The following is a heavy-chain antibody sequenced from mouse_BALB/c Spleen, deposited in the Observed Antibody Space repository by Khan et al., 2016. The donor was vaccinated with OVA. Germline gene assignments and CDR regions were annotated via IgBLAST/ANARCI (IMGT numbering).Heavy chain of an antibody. CDR2: IGTYYGDV. V-gene: IGHV1S137*01. CDR1: GYTFTDFT. CDR3: TRGGGGNRFAY. J-gene: IGHJ3*01. Sequence: QVQLQQSGAELVRPGVSVKISCKGSGYTFTDFTMHWVKQSHAKSLEWIGVIGTYYGDVTYNQKFKGKATMTVDKSSSTAYMELARLTSEDSAIFFVTRGGGGNRFAYWGQGTLVTVSA. D-gene: IGHD2-13*01.